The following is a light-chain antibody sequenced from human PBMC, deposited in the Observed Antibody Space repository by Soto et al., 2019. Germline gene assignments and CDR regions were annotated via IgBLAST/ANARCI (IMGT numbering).Light chain of an antibody. CDR3: SSYTSSSSLEYV. Sequence: QSALTQPASVSGSPGQSITISCTGTYSDIGGYNYVSWYQQHPGKAPKLMIYGVINRPSGVSTRFSGSKSGNTASLTISGLQAEDEADHYCSSYTSSSSLEYVFGSGTKLTVL. J-gene: IGLJ1*01. CDR1: YSDIGGYNY. CDR2: GVI. V-gene: IGLV2-14*01.